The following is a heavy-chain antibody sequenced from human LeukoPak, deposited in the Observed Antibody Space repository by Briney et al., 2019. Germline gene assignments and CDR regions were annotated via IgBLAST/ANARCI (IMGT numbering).Heavy chain of an antibody. D-gene: IGHD3-22*01. Sequence: SVKVSCKASGGTFSSYAISWVRQAPGQGLERMGRIIPILGIANYAQKFQGRVTITADKSTSTAYMELSSLRSEDTAVYYCARHNGGYHDSSRYLASWGQGTLVTVSS. V-gene: IGHV1-69*04. CDR3: ARHNGGYHDSSRYLAS. J-gene: IGHJ4*02. CDR1: GGTFSSYA. CDR2: IIPILGIA.